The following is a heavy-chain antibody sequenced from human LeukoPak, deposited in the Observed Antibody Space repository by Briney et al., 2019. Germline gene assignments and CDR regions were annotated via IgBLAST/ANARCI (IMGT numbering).Heavy chain of an antibody. J-gene: IGHJ6*03. D-gene: IGHD3-10*01. CDR1: GYTFTGYY. Sequence: ASVKVSCKASGYTFTGYYMHWVRQAPGQGLEWMGWINPNSGGTNYAQKFQGRVTMTRDTPISTAYMELSRLRSDDTAVYYCARVDLFCRASGSYLYYYYMDVWGKGTTVTVSS. V-gene: IGHV1-2*02. CDR2: INPNSGGT. CDR3: ARVDLFCRASGSYLYYYYMDV.